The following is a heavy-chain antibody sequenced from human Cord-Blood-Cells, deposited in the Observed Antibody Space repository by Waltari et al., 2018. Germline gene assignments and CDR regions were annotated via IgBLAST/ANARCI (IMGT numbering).Heavy chain of an antibody. V-gene: IGHV4-4*07. D-gene: IGHD3-10*01. CDR1: GGSIRRYS. CDR2: IYTSGST. CDR3: ARDRGLSKEVTWYFDL. Sequence: QVQLQESGPGLVKPSETLSLTCTVSGGSIRRYSWRWLRPPSGKGLEWIGRIYTSGSTNYNPSLKSRVTMSVDTSKNQFSLKLSSVTAADTAVYYCARDRGLSKEVTWYFDLWGRGTLVTVSS. J-gene: IGHJ2*01.